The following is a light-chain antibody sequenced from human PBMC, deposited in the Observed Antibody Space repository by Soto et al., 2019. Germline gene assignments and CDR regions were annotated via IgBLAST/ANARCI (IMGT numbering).Light chain of an antibody. CDR1: QTVSSNQ. J-gene: IGKJ5*01. V-gene: IGKV3-20*01. CDR2: ATS. CDR3: YQYSKRPPIT. Sequence: EIVLTQSPGTLSLSPGEGATLSCRASQTVSSNQLAWYQQKPGQSTRLLVYATSTRAPGIPERFSGSGAGRDLTLPISRRQPEDFAVYYCYQYSKRPPITFGRGTQLEIK.